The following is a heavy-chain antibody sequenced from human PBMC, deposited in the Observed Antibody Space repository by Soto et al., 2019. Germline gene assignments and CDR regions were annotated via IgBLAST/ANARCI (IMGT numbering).Heavy chain of an antibody. CDR1: GGSIRSSSYY. D-gene: IGHD3-22*01. V-gene: IGHV4-39*01. Sequence: PSETLSLTSTVSGGSIRSSSYYWGWIRQPPWKGLEWIGSIYYSGSTYYNPSLKSRVTISVDTSKNQFSLKLSSVTAADTAVYYCARRSYYYDSSGYPGFDYWGQGTLVTVSS. CDR2: IYYSGST. CDR3: ARRSYYYDSSGYPGFDY. J-gene: IGHJ4*02.